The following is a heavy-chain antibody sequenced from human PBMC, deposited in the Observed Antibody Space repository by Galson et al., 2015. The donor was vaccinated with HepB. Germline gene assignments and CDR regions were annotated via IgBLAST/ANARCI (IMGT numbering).Heavy chain of an antibody. V-gene: IGHV3-48*01. J-gene: IGHJ6*03. CDR2: ISSSSSTI. D-gene: IGHD3-10*01. Sequence: SLRLSCAASGFTFSSYSMNWVRQAPGKGLEWVSYISSSSSTIYYADSVKGRFTISRDNAKNSLYLQMNSLRAEDTAVYYCARDSGEGFQLYYYYMDVWGKGTTVTVSS. CDR1: GFTFSSYS. CDR3: ARDSGEGFQLYYYYMDV.